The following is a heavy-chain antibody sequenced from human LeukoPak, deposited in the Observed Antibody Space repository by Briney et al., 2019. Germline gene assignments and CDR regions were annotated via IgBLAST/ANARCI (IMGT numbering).Heavy chain of an antibody. V-gene: IGHV3-21*01. CDR3: ARGPLGGPYDY. J-gene: IGHJ4*02. CDR1: GFTFSSYS. CDR2: ISSSRSYI. Sequence: PGGSLRFSCAASGFTFSSYSMNWVRQAPGKGLEWVSFISSSRSYIYYADSVKGRFTISRDNAKNSLYLQMNSLRAEDTAVYYCARGPLGGPYDYWGQGTLVTVSS. D-gene: IGHD3-16*01.